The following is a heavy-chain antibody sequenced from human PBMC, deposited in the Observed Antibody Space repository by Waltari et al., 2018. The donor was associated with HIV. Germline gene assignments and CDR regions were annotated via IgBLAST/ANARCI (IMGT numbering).Heavy chain of an antibody. CDR2: IVVGSVNT. CDR1: GFTFTSYA. Sequence: QMQLAQSGPEVKKPGTSVKVTCKASGFTFTSYAVQWVRQARAQRLEWLGWIVVGSVNTNYAQKFQERVTITRDMSTSTAYMELSSLRSEDTAVYYCAADRGSGSYYYYYGMDVWGQGTTVTVSS. CDR3: AADRGSGSYYYYYGMDV. D-gene: IGHD1-26*01. V-gene: IGHV1-58*01. J-gene: IGHJ6*02.